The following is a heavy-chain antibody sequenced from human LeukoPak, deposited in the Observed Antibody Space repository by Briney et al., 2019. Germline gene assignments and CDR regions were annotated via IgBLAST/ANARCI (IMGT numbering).Heavy chain of an antibody. J-gene: IGHJ4*02. CDR1: GYSISSGYY. V-gene: IGHV4-38-2*02. CDR2: IYHSGST. CDR3: ARGGYDSSGYQYYFDY. D-gene: IGHD3-22*01. Sequence: SETLSLTCTVSGYSISSGYYWGWIRQPPGKGLEWIGSIYHSGSTYYNPSLKSRVTISVDTSKNQFSLNLNSVTAADTAVYYCARGGYDSSGYQYYFDYWGQGTLVTVSS.